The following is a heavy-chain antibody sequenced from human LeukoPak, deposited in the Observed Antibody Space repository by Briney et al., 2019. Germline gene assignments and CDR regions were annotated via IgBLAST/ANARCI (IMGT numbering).Heavy chain of an antibody. J-gene: IGHJ4*02. CDR3: ARAFSSTSPEAN. V-gene: IGHV4-59*04. Sequence: SETLSLTCTVSGGSISSYYWSWIRQPPGKGLEWIGSIYHSGSTYYNPSLKSRVTISVDTSKNQFSLRLSSVTAADTAVYYCARAFSSTSPEANWGQGTLVTVSS. CDR1: GGSISSYY. CDR2: IYHSGST. D-gene: IGHD6-13*01.